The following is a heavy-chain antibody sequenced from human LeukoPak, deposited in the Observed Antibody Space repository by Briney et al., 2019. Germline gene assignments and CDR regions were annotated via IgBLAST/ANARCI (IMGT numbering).Heavy chain of an antibody. D-gene: IGHD6-6*01. CDR2: IIPIFGTA. CDR1: GGTFSSYA. Sequence: SVKVSCKASGGTFSSYAISWVRQAPGQGLEWMGGIIPIFGTANYAQKFQGRVTITTDESTSTAYMELSSLRSEDTAVYYCARSLPGVAARPGWFDPWGQGTLITVSS. J-gene: IGHJ5*02. CDR3: ARSLPGVAARPGWFDP. V-gene: IGHV1-69*05.